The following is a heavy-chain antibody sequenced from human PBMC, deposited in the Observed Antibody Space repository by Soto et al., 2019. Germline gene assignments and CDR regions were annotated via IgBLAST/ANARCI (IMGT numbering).Heavy chain of an antibody. CDR3: ARWEVGYDFWSGRPNYYYYYGMDV. CDR2: INPNSGGT. CDR1: GYTFTGYY. J-gene: IGHJ6*02. D-gene: IGHD3-3*01. Sequence: GASVKVSWKASGYTFTGYYMHWVRQAPGQGLEWMGWINPNSGGTNYAQKFQGWVTMTRDTSISTAYMELSRLRSDDTAVYYCARWEVGYDFWSGRPNYYYYYGMDVWGQGTTVTVS. V-gene: IGHV1-2*04.